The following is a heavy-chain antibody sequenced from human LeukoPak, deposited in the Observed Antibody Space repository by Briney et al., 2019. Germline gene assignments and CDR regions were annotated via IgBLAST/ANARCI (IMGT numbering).Heavy chain of an antibody. J-gene: IGHJ4*02. CDR3: ARDRCSRGSCYAGYSFYFDY. V-gene: IGHV3-48*04. CDR2: ISSSSSTI. CDR1: GFTFSSYS. D-gene: IGHD2-2*01. Sequence: GGSLRLSCAASGFTFSSYSMNWVRQAPGKGLEWVSYISSSSSTIYYADSVNGRFTISRDNAKNSLYLQMNSLRADDTAIYYCARDRCSRGSCYAGYSFYFDYWGQGILVTVSS.